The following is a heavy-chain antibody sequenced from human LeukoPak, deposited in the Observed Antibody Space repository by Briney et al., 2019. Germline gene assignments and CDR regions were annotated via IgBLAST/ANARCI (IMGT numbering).Heavy chain of an antibody. CDR2: IAYSAST. CDR3: ARDRSSSSFYYGMDV. J-gene: IGHJ6*02. V-gene: IGHV4-31*11. CDR1: GGSISSDGYS. Sequence: SETLSLTCAVSGGSISSDGYSWSWIRQHPGRGLEWIGYIAYSASTYYNPSLKSRVTISVDTSKNQFSLKVSSVTAADAAVYYCARDRSSSSFYYGMDVWGQGTTVTVSS. D-gene: IGHD6-13*01.